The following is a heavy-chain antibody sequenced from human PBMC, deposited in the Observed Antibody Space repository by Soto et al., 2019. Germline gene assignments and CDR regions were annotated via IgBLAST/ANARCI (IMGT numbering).Heavy chain of an antibody. J-gene: IGHJ4*02. Sequence: QVQLVESGGGVVQPGRSLRLSCAASGFTFSSYAMHWVRQAPGKGLEWVAVISYDGSNKYYADSVKGRFTISRDNSKNTLYLQMNSLRAEDAAVYYCARRLGYCSGGNCPDYWGQGTLVTVSS. V-gene: IGHV3-30-3*01. D-gene: IGHD2-15*01. CDR2: ISYDGSNK. CDR3: ARRLGYCSGGNCPDY. CDR1: GFTFSSYA.